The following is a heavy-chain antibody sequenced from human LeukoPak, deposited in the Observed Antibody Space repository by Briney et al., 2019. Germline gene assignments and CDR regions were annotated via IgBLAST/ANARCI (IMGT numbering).Heavy chain of an antibody. Sequence: GGSLRLSCAASGFASGFTFSDYAVSWVRQAPGKGPDRVASVNGRGATTYYADSVRGRFTISRDNSKNTVYLQMISLGADDTAVYFCAKAPATGEGYYFYYMDVWGKGTTVTVSS. CDR3: AKAPATGEGYYFYYMDV. CDR1: GFTFSDYA. J-gene: IGHJ6*03. CDR2: VNGRGATT. D-gene: IGHD7-27*01. V-gene: IGHV3-23*01.